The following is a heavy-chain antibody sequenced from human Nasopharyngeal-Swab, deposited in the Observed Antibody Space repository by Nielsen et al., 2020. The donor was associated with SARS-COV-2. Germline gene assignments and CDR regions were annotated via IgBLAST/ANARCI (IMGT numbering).Heavy chain of an antibody. D-gene: IGHD4-17*01. Sequence: GESLKISCAASGFTFSNYWMCWVRQAPGKGLEWVANIKQDGSEKYYVDSVKGRFTISRDNSKNTLYLQMNSLRAEDTAVYYCARGTYGDYQYYFDYWGQGTLVTVSS. CDR2: IKQDGSEK. CDR3: ARGTYGDYQYYFDY. J-gene: IGHJ4*02. CDR1: GFTFSNYW. V-gene: IGHV3-7*01.